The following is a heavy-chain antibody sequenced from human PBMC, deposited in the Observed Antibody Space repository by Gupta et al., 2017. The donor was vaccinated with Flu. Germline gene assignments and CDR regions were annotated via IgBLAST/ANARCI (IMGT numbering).Heavy chain of an antibody. CDR2: IYHSGST. V-gene: IGHV4-38-2*02. Sequence: QVQLQESGPGLVKPSETLSLTCAVSGYSISRGYYWGWIRQPPGKGLEWIGSIYHSGSTYYNPSLKSRVTISVDTSKNQFSLKLSSVTAADTAVYYCARENFGPDYWGQGTLVTVSS. CDR3: ARENFGPDY. D-gene: IGHD3-10*01. J-gene: IGHJ4*02. CDR1: GYSISRGYY.